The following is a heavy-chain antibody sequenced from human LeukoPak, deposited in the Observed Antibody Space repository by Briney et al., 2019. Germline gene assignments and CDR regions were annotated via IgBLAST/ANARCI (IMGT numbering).Heavy chain of an antibody. CDR1: GYTFTSYG. D-gene: IGHD3-3*01. CDR2: INTYNGNT. V-gene: IGHV1-18*01. J-gene: IGHJ4*01. Sequence: ASVKVSCKVSGYTFTSYGMSWVRQAPGQGLEWMGRINTYNGNTNYAQRLQGRVTMTTDTSTSTAYMELRSLRSDDTAVYYCASRSGSTPYYIDYWGQGTLVTVSS. CDR3: ASRSGSTPYYIDY.